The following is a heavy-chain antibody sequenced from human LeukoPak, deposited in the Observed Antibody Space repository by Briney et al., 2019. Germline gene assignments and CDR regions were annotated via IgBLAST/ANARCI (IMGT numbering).Heavy chain of an antibody. J-gene: IGHJ3*02. Sequence: ASVKVSCKASGGTFSSYAISWVRQAPGQGLEWMGGIIPIFGTANYAQKFQGRVTITADESTSTAYMGLSSLRSEDTAVYYCARGGITMVRGVPEFDAFDIWGQGTMVTVSS. CDR1: GGTFSSYA. D-gene: IGHD3-10*01. CDR2: IIPIFGTA. V-gene: IGHV1-69*13. CDR3: ARGGITMVRGVPEFDAFDI.